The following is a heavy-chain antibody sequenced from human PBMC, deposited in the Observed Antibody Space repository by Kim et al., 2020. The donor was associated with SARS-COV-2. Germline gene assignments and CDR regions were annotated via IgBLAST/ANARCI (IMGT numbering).Heavy chain of an antibody. J-gene: IGHJ4*02. CDR2: ISGSGGST. CDR3: AKVSIVVVITQLFDY. CDR1: GFTFSSYA. Sequence: GGSLRLSCAASGFTFSSYAMSWVRQAPGKGLEWVSAISGSGGSTYYADSVKGRFTISRDNSKNTLYLQMNSLRAEDTAVYYCAKVSIVVVITQLFDYWGQGTLVTVSS. D-gene: IGHD3-22*01. V-gene: IGHV3-23*01.